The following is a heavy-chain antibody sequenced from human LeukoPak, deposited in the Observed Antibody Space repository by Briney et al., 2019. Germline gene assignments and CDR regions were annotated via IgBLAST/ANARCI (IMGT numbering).Heavy chain of an antibody. CDR3: ARGRGYCSGGSCYSVFYYYYYMDV. V-gene: IGHV4-38-2*01. J-gene: IGHJ6*03. CDR1: GYSISSGYF. CDR2: IYHSGST. Sequence: SETLSLTCAVSGYSISSGYFWGWIRPPPGKGLEWIGIIYHSGSTYYTPSLKSRVTISVDTSKNQFSLKLSSVTAADTAVYYCARGRGYCSGGSCYSVFYYYYYMDVWGKGTTVTVSS. D-gene: IGHD2-15*01.